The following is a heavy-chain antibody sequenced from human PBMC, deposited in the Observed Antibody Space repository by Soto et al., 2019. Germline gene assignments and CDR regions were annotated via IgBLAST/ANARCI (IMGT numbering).Heavy chain of an antibody. CDR3: ASRKYHFWSCYRSPPPYYYHGMDV. J-gene: IGHJ6*02. D-gene: IGHD3-3*01. CDR2: IYYSGST. CDR1: GGSISSSSYY. V-gene: IGHV4-39*01. Sequence: TLSLTCTVSGGSISSSSYYWGWIRPPPGKGLEWIGSIYYSGSTYYNPSLMSRVTISVDTSKNQFSLKLSSVTAADTAVYYCASRKYHFWSCYRSPPPYYYHGMDVWDQEATVNVSS.